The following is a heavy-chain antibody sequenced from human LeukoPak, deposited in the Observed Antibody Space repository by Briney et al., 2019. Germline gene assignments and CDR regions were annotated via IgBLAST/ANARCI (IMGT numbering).Heavy chain of an antibody. D-gene: IGHD1-1*01. CDR3: AGPNVASGYYFDY. CDR1: GFTFGDYV. CDR2: INHSGST. Sequence: GSLRLSCTASGFTFGDYVMSWFRQAPGKGLEWIGEINHSGSTNYNPSLKSRVTISVDTSKNQFSLKLSSVTAADTAVYYCAGPNVASGYYFDYWGQGTLVTVSS. V-gene: IGHV4-34*08. J-gene: IGHJ4*02.